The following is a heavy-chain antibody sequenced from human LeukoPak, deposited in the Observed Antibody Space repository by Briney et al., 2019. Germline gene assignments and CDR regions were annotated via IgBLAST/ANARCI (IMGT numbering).Heavy chain of an antibody. CDR2: MNPNSGNT. CDR1: GYTFTSYD. Sequence: ASVKVSCKASGYTFTSYDINWVRQATGQGLVWMGWMNPNSGNTGYAQKFQGRVTMTRNTSISTAYMELSSLRSEDTAVYYCARGSSTSGYYYYGMDVWGQGTTVIVSS. CDR3: ARGSSTSGYYYYGMDV. J-gene: IGHJ6*02. V-gene: IGHV1-8*01. D-gene: IGHD2-2*01.